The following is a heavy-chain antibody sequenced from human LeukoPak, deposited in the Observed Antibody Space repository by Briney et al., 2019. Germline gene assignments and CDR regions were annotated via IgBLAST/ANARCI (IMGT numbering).Heavy chain of an antibody. J-gene: IGHJ5*02. CDR2: IQHSGNI. D-gene: IGHD3-3*01. Sequence: SETLSLTCTVSGGSINDYYWSWVRQPPGKGLEWIGEIQHSGNINYNLSLKSRVTISVDKSKNQFSLTVTSVTAADTAIYYCARNYESGYSIGPWGQGTLVTVSS. CDR1: GGSINDYY. V-gene: IGHV4-4*02. CDR3: ARNYESGYSIGP.